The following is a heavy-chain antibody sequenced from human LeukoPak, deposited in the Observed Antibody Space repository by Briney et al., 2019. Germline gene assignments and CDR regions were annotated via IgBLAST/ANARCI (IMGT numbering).Heavy chain of an antibody. CDR1: GGSISYYY. D-gene: IGHD1-26*01. Sequence: SETLSLTCTVSGGSISYYYWNWIRQPAGKGLGWIGRIYTSGRTYYNPSLKSRVTMSVDTSKNQFSLKLSSVTAADTAVYYCARTYSGSYRYYFDYWGQGTLVTVSS. V-gene: IGHV4-4*07. CDR2: IYTSGRT. J-gene: IGHJ4*02. CDR3: ARTYSGSYRYYFDY.